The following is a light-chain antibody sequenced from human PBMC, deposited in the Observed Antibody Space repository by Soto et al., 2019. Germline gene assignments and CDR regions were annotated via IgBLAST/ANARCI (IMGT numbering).Light chain of an antibody. J-gene: IGLJ3*02. Sequence: QSVLTQPASVSGSPGQSITISCTGTSSDVGGYNYVSWYQQHPGKAPKLMIYEVSNRPSGVSNRFSGSKSGNTASLTISGLQAEDEADYYCSSYTSWKWVFGGGTKLTVL. CDR2: EVS. V-gene: IGLV2-14*01. CDR3: SSYTSWKWV. CDR1: SSDVGGYNY.